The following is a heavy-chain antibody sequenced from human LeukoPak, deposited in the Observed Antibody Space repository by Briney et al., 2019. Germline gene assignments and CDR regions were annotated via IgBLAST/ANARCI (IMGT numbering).Heavy chain of an antibody. CDR3: ARDFYGSGSPGD. CDR1: GFTVSSNY. Sequence: GGSLRLSCAAYGFTVSSNYMGWVRQAPGKRLEWVSVIYSGGTTFYADSVKGRFTISRDNSKNTLYLQMNSLRAEDTAVYYCARDFYGSGSPGDWGQGTWVTVSS. V-gene: IGHV3-53*01. D-gene: IGHD3-10*01. CDR2: IYSGGTT. J-gene: IGHJ4*02.